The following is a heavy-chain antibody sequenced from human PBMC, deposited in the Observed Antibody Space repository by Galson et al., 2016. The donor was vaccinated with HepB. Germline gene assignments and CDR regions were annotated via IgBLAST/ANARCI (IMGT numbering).Heavy chain of an antibody. J-gene: IGHJ4*02. V-gene: IGHV1-18*01. D-gene: IGHD4-17*01. CDR2: ISTDNGDI. Sequence: SVKVSCKASGYTFTSYEINWVRQATGQGLEWMGWISTDNGDINYAQKFQGRLSMTTDTSTSTAYMGLRSLRSDDSAVYYCARTAVTGPSFFSFWGQGTLVSVSS. CDR1: GYTFTSYE. CDR3: ARTAVTGPSFFSF.